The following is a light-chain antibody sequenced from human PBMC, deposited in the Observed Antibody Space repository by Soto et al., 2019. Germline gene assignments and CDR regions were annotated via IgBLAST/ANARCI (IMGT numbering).Light chain of an antibody. CDR3: QKYDSAPT. V-gene: IGKV1-27*01. J-gene: IGKJ1*01. Sequence: EIQMTQSPSSLSASVGDRFTITCRPSRGIGNALAWYQQKPGTFPKLLIHSYSTLQSGVPSRFSGSGSGTDFTLTISSLQPEDVASYYCQKYDSAPTVGPGTQVDIK. CDR1: RGIGNA. CDR2: SYS.